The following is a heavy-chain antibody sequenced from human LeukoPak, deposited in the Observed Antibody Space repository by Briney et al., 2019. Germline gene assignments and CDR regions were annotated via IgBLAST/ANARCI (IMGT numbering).Heavy chain of an antibody. CDR2: IYYSGST. CDR3: ARGRFYDFWSGYYSFDY. Sequence: SETLSLTCTVSGYSISSGYYWGWIRQPPGKGLEWIGSIYYSGSTYYNPSLKSRVTISVDTSKNQFSLKLGSVTAADTAVYYCARGRFYDFWSGYYSFDYWGQGTLVTVSS. CDR1: GYSISSGYY. V-gene: IGHV4-38-2*02. D-gene: IGHD3-3*01. J-gene: IGHJ4*02.